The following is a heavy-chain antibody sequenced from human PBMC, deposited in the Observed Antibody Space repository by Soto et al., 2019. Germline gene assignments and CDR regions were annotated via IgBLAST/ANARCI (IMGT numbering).Heavy chain of an antibody. CDR2: ISYDASNK. D-gene: IGHD6-19*01. CDR1: GFAFSSYA. CDR3: ARPFSSGWYGDFDY. Sequence: GWSLRLSCAASGFAFSSYAMHWVRRAPGKGLEWVAVISYDASNKYYADSVKGRFTISRDNSKKTMFLQMSSLRAEDTAVYYCARPFSSGWYGDFDYWGQGTLVTVSS. J-gene: IGHJ4*02. V-gene: IGHV3-30*04.